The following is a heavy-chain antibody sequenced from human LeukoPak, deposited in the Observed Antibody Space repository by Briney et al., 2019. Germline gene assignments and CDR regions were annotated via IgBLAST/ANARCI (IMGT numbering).Heavy chain of an antibody. CDR2: ISGSGGST. J-gene: IGHJ2*01. V-gene: IGHV3-23*01. CDR3: AKAYTGYSAAARGYFDL. Sequence: PGGSLRFSCAASGFTFSSYAMSWVRQAPGKGLEWVSAISGSGGSTYYADSVKGRFTISRDNSKNTLYLQMNSLRAEDTAVYYCAKAYTGYSAAARGYFDLWGRGTLVTVSS. D-gene: IGHD1-26*01. CDR1: GFTFSSYA.